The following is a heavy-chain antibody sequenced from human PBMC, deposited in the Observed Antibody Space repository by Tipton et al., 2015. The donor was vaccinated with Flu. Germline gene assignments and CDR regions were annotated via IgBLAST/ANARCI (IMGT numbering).Heavy chain of an antibody. CDR1: GFPFSEFW. CDR2: INQDGSEE. Sequence: AVSGFPFSEFWMHWVRQAPGKGLEWVAHINQDGSEESYVESVKGRFTISRDNARNSLYLQMKSLRPEDTAVYHCARFAGGPWGQGTLVTVSS. D-gene: IGHD3-16*01. V-gene: IGHV3-7*01. CDR3: ARFAGGP. J-gene: IGHJ5*02.